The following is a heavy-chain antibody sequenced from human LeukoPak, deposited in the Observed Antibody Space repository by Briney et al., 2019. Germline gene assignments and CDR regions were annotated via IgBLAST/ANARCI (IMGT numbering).Heavy chain of an antibody. V-gene: IGHV4-59*08. CDR2: IYSSGRT. CDR3: ARGPLYYYMDV. J-gene: IGHJ6*03. CDR1: GGSISSYS. Sequence: PSETLSLTCTVSGGSISSYSWSWIRQPPGKGLEWIGYIYSSGRTNHNPSLKSRVTISVSTSRNQFPLKLSSVTAADTAVYYCARGPLYYYMDVWGKGTTVTVSS.